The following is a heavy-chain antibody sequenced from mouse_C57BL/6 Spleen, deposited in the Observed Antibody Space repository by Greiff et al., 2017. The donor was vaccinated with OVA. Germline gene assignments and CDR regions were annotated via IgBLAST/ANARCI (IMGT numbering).Heavy chain of an antibody. D-gene: IGHD2-1*01. CDR1: GYTFTSYW. Sequence: QVQLQQPGAELVMPGASVKLSCKASGYTFTSYWMHWVKPRPGQGLEWIGEIDPSDSYTNYNQKFKGKSTLTVDTSSSTAYMQLSSLTSEDYAVDYCARRNYSYYFDYWGQGTTLTVSS. CDR3: ARRNYSYYFDY. V-gene: IGHV1-69*01. J-gene: IGHJ2*01. CDR2: IDPSDSYT.